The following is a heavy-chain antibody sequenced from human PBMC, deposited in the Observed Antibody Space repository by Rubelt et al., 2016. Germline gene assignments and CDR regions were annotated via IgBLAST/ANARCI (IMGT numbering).Heavy chain of an antibody. CDR3: STADSSSWYDATDT. CDR2: FDGEDGET. Sequence: QVQLVQSGAVLKKPGASVKVSCKVSGDTLSVFSIHWVRQAPGKGLEWMGGFDGEDGETVYAQNFQGRLIMTEDTATDTAFMELCRLTSADAAVYYCSTADSSSWYDATDTWGQGTMVTVSS. V-gene: IGHV1-24*01. CDR1: GDTLSVFS. D-gene: IGHD6-13*01. J-gene: IGHJ3*02.